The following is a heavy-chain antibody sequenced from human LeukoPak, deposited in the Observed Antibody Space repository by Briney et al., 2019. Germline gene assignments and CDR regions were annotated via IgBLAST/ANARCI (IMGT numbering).Heavy chain of an antibody. Sequence: SETLSLTCTVSGGSISSYYWSWIRQPPGKGLEWIGYIYYSGSTNYNPSLKSRVTISVDTSKNQFSLKLSSVTAADTAVYYCASGYYYGSGAPRHDAFDIWGQGAMVTVSS. CDR1: GGSISSYY. V-gene: IGHV4-59*01. CDR2: IYYSGST. J-gene: IGHJ3*02. CDR3: ASGYYYGSGAPRHDAFDI. D-gene: IGHD3-10*01.